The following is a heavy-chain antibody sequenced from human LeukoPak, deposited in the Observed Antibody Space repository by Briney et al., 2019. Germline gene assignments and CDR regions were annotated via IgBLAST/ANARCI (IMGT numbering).Heavy chain of an antibody. J-gene: IGHJ4*02. CDR1: GFRFKNFA. Sequence: GRSLRLSCAASGFRFKNFAMTWVRQAPGKGLEWVSTISASGGGAYYADSVKGRFTISRDNSKDTLSLQMTSLRVGDTAVYYCAKDVRRAEYCSATTCYTSSFDFWGQGTLVTVSS. V-gene: IGHV3-23*01. D-gene: IGHD2-2*02. CDR2: ISASGGGA. CDR3: AKDVRRAEYCSATTCYTSSFDF.